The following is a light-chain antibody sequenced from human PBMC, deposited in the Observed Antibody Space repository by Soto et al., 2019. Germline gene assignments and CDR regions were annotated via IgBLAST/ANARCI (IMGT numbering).Light chain of an antibody. V-gene: IGKV3-15*01. CDR2: GVS. CDR3: LHYVQWPLIT. Sequence: EVVMTQSPATLSVSPGERATLSCRASQSVSRKLLAWYQQKPGQAPRLLIRGVSTRATGIPARFSGSGSGTDFTLTISSLQSEDFAISYCLHYVQWPLITFGQGTRLEI. J-gene: IGKJ5*01. CDR1: QSVSRK.